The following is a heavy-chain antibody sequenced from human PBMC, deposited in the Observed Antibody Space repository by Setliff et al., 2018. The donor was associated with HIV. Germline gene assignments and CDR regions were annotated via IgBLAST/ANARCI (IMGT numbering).Heavy chain of an antibody. Sequence: GGSLRLSCAASGFTFSSYAMSWVRQAPGRGLEWVSAINGGGDSTYYADSVKGRFTISRDNAKNSLYLQMNSLRAEDTAAYYCATRVVVAATLAEYDYWGQGTLVTVSS. CDR1: GFTFSSYA. J-gene: IGHJ4*02. D-gene: IGHD2-15*01. CDR2: INGGGDST. CDR3: ATRVVVAATLAEYDY. V-gene: IGHV3-23*01.